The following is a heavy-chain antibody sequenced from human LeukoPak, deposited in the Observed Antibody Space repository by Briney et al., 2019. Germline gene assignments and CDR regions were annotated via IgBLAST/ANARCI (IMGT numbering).Heavy chain of an antibody. D-gene: IGHD5-12*01. CDR1: GFTFSIYG. J-gene: IGHJ4*02. V-gene: IGHV3-30*03. Sequence: GGSLRLSCAASGFTFSIYGTHWVRQAPGKGLEWVAVIANDGKTTYYADSVKGRFIISRDDSKNTLYVEMNSLRLDDTAIYYCARGPPTSRSGAHFDYWGQGSLVTVSP. CDR2: IANDGKTT. CDR3: ARGPPTSRSGAHFDY.